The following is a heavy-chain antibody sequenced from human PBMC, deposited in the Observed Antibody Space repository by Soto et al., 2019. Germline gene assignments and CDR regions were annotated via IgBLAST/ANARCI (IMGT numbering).Heavy chain of an antibody. D-gene: IGHD3-10*01. J-gene: IGHJ4*02. Sequence: EVQLVESGGGLVQPGGSLRLSCAASGLTVSSNYMSWVRQAPGKGLEWVSVIYSGGSTYYADSVKGRFTISRDNSKNTLYLQMSSLRAEATAVYNCARDFYFYGSGSMGGYFDYWGQGTLVTVSS. V-gene: IGHV3-66*01. CDR2: IYSGGST. CDR3: ARDFYFYGSGSMGGYFDY. CDR1: GLTVSSNY.